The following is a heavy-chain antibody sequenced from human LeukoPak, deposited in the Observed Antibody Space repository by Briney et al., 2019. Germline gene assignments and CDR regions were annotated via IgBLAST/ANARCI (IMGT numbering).Heavy chain of an antibody. CDR1: GGSISGYY. V-gene: IGHV4-59*08. Sequence: PAETLSLTCTVSGGSISGYYWSWIRQSPGKGLEWIAWIHYSGSTKYNPSLKSRVTISEDTSRNQYSLKLSSVTAADTAVYYCARHYNSGTYPLDNWGQGTLVTVSS. J-gene: IGHJ4*02. CDR2: IHYSGST. CDR3: ARHYNSGTYPLDN. D-gene: IGHD3-10*01.